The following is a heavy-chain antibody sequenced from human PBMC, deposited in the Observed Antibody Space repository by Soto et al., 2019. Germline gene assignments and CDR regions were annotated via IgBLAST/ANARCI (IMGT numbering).Heavy chain of an antibody. CDR1: GYSFSTYA. CDR2: ISTYSGNT. V-gene: IGHV1-18*04. D-gene: IGHD6-19*01. J-gene: IGHJ4*02. CDR3: ARTIAVAGIGYYFDY. Sequence: QVQLVQSGADVKKPGASVKVSCEASGYSFSTYAISWVRQAPGQVLDCLGRISTYSGNTNYAQILQGRVTLTTDTSTNTAFMELRSLRSDDTAVYYCARTIAVAGIGYYFDYWGQGTLVTVSS.